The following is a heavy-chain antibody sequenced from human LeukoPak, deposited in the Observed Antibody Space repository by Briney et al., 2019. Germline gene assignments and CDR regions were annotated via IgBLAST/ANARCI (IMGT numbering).Heavy chain of an antibody. J-gene: IGHJ4*02. D-gene: IGHD3-9*01. V-gene: IGHV3-49*04. CDR3: TTNFDDILPGYYNY. CDR1: GFTFGDYA. CDR2: IRSKAYGGTT. Sequence: PGGSLRLSCTASGFTFGDYAMSWVRQAPGKGLEWVGFIRSKAYGGTTEYAASVKGRFTISRDDSKSIAYLQMNSLKTEDTAVYYCTTNFDDILPGYYNYWGQGTLVTVSS.